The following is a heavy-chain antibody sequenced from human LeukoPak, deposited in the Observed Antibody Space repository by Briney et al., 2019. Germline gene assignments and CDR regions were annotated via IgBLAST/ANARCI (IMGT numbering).Heavy chain of an antibody. CDR3: ARGQKYRNGYTVTELGSGYFGY. Sequence: AETLSLTCSVSGGSISRYYWSWIRQPPGKGLEWIGYIYYSGRTNYNPSLKSRVTISVDTSKNQFSLTLSSVTAADTAVYYCARGQKYRNGYTVTELGSGYFGYCGQGTLVTVSS. D-gene: IGHD5-18*01. CDR1: GGSISRYY. CDR2: IYYSGRT. J-gene: IGHJ4*02. V-gene: IGHV4-59*01.